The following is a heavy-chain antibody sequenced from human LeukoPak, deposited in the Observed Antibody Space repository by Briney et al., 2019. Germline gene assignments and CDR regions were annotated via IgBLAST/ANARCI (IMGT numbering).Heavy chain of an antibody. CDR2: ISYDGSNK. D-gene: IGHD3-9*01. CDR1: GFPFSSYA. CDR3: ANSVRCFDSPHGD. Sequence: GRALRLSCSASGFPFSSYAMHWVRQAPGKGLEWVAVISYDGSNKYYADSVKGRFTIPRDNSKNTLYLQMNSLRAEDTAVYYCANSVRCFDSPHGDWGQGTLVTVSS. J-gene: IGHJ4*02. V-gene: IGHV3-30*04.